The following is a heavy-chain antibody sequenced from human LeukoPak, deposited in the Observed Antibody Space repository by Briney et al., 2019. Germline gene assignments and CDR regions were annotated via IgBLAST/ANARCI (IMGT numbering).Heavy chain of an antibody. CDR2: IHPHGIF. Sequence: SETLSLTCAVHGGSCDDYYCSWIRQPPGKGLEWIGEIHPHGIFYYNSSLTSRVTISIDTSKSQFSLRLTSVTAADTAFYYCARGTDRSKAGDLWGQGSLVIVSS. J-gene: IGHJ5*02. CDR1: GGSCDDYY. CDR3: ARGTDRSKAGDL. V-gene: IGHV4-34*01.